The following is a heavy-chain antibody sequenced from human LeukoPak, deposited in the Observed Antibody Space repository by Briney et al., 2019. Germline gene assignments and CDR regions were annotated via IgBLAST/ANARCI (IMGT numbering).Heavy chain of an antibody. CDR1: GYTFTSYY. Sequence: SVKVSCKASGYTFTSYYMHWVRQAPGQGLEWVGIINPSGGSTSYAQKFQGRVTMTRDMSTSTVYMELSSLRSEDTAVYYCARPLSSGYYGGSFDYWGQGTLVTVSS. V-gene: IGHV1-46*01. J-gene: IGHJ4*02. D-gene: IGHD3-3*01. CDR3: ARPLSSGYYGGSFDY. CDR2: INPSGGST.